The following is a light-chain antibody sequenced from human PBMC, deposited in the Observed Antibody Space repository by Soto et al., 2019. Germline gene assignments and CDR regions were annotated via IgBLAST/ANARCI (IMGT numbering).Light chain of an antibody. Sequence: EIVLTQSPATLSLSPGERATLSCRASQSVKSLLGWYQQRPGQAPRLVIYDASYRATGIPARFSGSGWGTDFTRTFSSLEPEDLGVYCWQQRSSWPLTFGGGTKVEL. CDR1: QSVKSL. J-gene: IGKJ4*01. CDR3: QQRSSWPLT. CDR2: DAS. V-gene: IGKV3-11*01.